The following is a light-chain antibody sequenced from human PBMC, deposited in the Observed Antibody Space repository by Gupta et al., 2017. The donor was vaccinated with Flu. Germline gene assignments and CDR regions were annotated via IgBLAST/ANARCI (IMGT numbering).Light chain of an antibody. J-gene: IGKJ3*01. CDR2: DAS. V-gene: IGKV1-33*01. CDR1: QDISNY. Sequence: SLSASVGDRVSIPCQASQDISNYLNWYQQKPGKAPKLLIYDASNLETGVPSRFSGSGSGTDFNLIISSLQAEDIATYYCQQYDSLPFTFGPGTKVEIK. CDR3: QQYDSLPFT.